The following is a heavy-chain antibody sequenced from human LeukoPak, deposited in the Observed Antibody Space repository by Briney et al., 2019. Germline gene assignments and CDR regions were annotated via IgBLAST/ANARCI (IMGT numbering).Heavy chain of an antibody. D-gene: IGHD3-22*01. J-gene: IGHJ3*02. CDR2: IRSKAYGGTT. CDR3: AKDLAKSYYDSSGKTDAFDI. CDR1: GFTFGDYA. V-gene: IGHV3-49*04. Sequence: GGSLRLSCTASGFTFGDYAMSWVRQAPGKGLEWVGFIRSKAYGGTTEYAASVKGRFTISRDDSKSIAYLQMNSLKTEDTAVYYCAKDLAKSYYDSSGKTDAFDIWGQGTMVTVSS.